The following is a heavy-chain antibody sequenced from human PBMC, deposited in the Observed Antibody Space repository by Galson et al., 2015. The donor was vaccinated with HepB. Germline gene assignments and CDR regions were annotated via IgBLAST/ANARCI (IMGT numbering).Heavy chain of an antibody. CDR3: VKFASLAVRFRRNDDSDI. CDR1: GFTFSNYG. CDR2: NSYDGSDT. D-gene: IGHD3-22*01. V-gene: IGHV3-30*18. Sequence: SLRLSCAASGFTFSNYGIHWVRQAPGKGLEWVAVNSYDGSDTYYADSVEGRFTISRDNSKNTLYPQMNSLRPDDTAVYYCVKFASLAVRFRRNDDSDIWRQGTLVTVSS. J-gene: IGHJ4*02.